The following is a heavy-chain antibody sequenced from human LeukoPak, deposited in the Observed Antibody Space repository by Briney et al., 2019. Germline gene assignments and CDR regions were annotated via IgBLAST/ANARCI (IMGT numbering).Heavy chain of an antibody. V-gene: IGHV4/OR15-8*01. D-gene: IGHD6-13*01. Sequence: PSETLSLTCVVSGDSINTLKWWTWVRQSPGKGLEWIGEIYHGGTSSYNPSLQSRVTMSLDKSKNQFSLKLNSVTAADTAVYYCARAGIESSQYFHYAMGVLGPGTTVTVSS. CDR2: IYHGGTS. J-gene: IGHJ6*02. CDR1: GDSINTLKW. CDR3: ARAGIESSQYFHYAMGV.